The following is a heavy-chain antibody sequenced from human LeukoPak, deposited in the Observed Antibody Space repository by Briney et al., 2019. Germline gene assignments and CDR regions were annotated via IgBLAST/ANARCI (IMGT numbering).Heavy chain of an antibody. V-gene: IGHV3-23*01. CDR2: ITNSGVTT. CDR3: AKARLYCSSGTCSDHPATLTGMDV. D-gene: IGHD2-15*01. CDR1: GFTFGSFA. Sequence: AGGSLRLSCTASGFTFGSFAMHWVRQAPGKGLEWVSLITNSGVTTHYADSVKGRFTISRDNSRSTLYLQLNSLRADDTALYYCAKARLYCSSGTCSDHPATLTGMDVWGQGTTVTVSS. J-gene: IGHJ6*02.